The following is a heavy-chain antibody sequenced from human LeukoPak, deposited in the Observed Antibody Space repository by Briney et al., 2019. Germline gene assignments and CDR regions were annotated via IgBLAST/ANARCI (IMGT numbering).Heavy chain of an antibody. Sequence: ASVKVSCMVSGYTLTELSMHWVRQAPGKGLEWMGGFDPEDGETIYAQKFQGRVTMTEDTSTDTAYMELSSLRSEDTAVYYCATVTPPRNYYYYMDVWGKGTTVTVSS. J-gene: IGHJ6*03. D-gene: IGHD2-15*01. CDR3: ATVTPPRNYYYYMDV. CDR1: GYTLTELS. V-gene: IGHV1-24*01. CDR2: FDPEDGET.